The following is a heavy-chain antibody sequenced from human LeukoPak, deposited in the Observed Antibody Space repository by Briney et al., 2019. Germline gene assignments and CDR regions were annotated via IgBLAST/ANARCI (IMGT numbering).Heavy chain of an antibody. J-gene: IGHJ5*02. CDR3: ATRAGYYFTWFAP. V-gene: IGHV4-39*01. Sequence: SETLSLTCTVSGGSITSESYYWGWIRQAPGKGLEWIGSIYYSGSTYFNPSLKSRVAMSVDTSKNQFSLQLTSVTAADTAVYYCATRAGYYFTWFAPWGQGTLVAVSS. CDR1: GGSITSESYY. CDR2: IYYSGST. D-gene: IGHD3-9*01.